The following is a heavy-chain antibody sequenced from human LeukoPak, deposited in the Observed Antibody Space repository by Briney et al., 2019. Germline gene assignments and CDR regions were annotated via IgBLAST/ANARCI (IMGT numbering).Heavy chain of an antibody. CDR2: IIPIFGTA. Sequence: ASVKVSCKASGYTFSSYAISWVRQAPGQGLEWMGGIIPIFGTANYAQKFQGRVTITADESTSTAYMELSSLRSEDTAVYYCARGDPVEYSSSCVYWGQGTLVTVSS. V-gene: IGHV1-69*13. CDR3: ARGDPVEYSSSCVY. D-gene: IGHD6-6*01. J-gene: IGHJ4*02. CDR1: GYTFSSYA.